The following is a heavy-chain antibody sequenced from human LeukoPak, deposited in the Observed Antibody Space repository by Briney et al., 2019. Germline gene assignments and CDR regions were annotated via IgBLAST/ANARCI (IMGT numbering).Heavy chain of an antibody. CDR2: IRSNSDGGTI. CDR1: GFTFSNAW. D-gene: IGHD3-22*01. Sequence: GGSLRLSCATSGFTFSNAWMNWVRQAPGKGLEWVGRIRSNSDGGTIDYAAPVKGRYTLSRDDSKTTLYLQMNSLQTEDTAVYYCATDFYDSTWGQGTLVTVSS. J-gene: IGHJ5*02. V-gene: IGHV3-15*07. CDR3: ATDFYDST.